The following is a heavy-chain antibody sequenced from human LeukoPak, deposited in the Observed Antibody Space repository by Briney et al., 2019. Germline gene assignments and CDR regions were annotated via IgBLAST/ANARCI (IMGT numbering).Heavy chain of an antibody. J-gene: IGHJ3*02. V-gene: IGHV4-34*01. Sequence: KPSETLSLTCAVYGGSFSGYYRSWIRQPPGKGLEWIGEINHSGSTNYNPSLKSRVTISVDTSKNQFSLKLSSVTAADTAVYYCARARAVAGPFRRAFDIWGQRTMVTVSS. CDR1: GGSFSGYY. CDR2: INHSGST. D-gene: IGHD6-19*01. CDR3: ARARAVAGPFRRAFDI.